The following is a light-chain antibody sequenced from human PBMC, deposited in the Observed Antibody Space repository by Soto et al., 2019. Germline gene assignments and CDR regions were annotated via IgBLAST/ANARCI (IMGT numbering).Light chain of an antibody. CDR3: LQYNAFPHT. J-gene: IGKJ2*01. V-gene: IGKV1-5*03. CDR1: QSVNRW. CDR2: KAS. Sequence: DIQMTQSPSTLSASVGDRVTITCRASQSVNRWLAWYQQKPGRAPNVLIYKASSLETGVPSRFSGSGSGTDFTLTISSLQPDDFATYSCLQYNAFPHTFGQGTKLEIK.